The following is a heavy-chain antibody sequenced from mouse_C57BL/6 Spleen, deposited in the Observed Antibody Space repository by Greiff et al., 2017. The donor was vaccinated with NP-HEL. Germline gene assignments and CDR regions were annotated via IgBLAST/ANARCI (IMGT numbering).Heavy chain of an antibody. J-gene: IGHJ4*01. V-gene: IGHV1-52*01. CDR2: IDPSDSET. Sequence: QVQLQQSGAELVRPGSSVKLSCKASGYTFTSYWMHWVKQRPIQGLEWIGNIDPSDSETHYNQKFKDKATLTVDKSSSTAYMQLSSLTSEDSAVYYCARRGGYGNYYAMDYWGQGTSVTVSS. CDR3: ARRGGYGNYYAMDY. D-gene: IGHD2-1*01. CDR1: GYTFTSYW.